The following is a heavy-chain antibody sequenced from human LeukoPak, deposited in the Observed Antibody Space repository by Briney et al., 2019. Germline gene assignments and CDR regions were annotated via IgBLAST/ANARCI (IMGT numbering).Heavy chain of an antibody. CDR1: GFTFSGYS. V-gene: IGHV3-21*01. CDR3: ARALATVDASDI. J-gene: IGHJ3*02. Sequence: GGSLRLSCAASGFTFSGYSMSWVRQAPGKGLDWVSPISSNNNYIYYADSVKGRFTISRDNAKNSLYLEMNSLRAEDTAVYYCARALATVDASDIWGQGTMVTVSS. D-gene: IGHD4-17*01. CDR2: ISSNNNYI.